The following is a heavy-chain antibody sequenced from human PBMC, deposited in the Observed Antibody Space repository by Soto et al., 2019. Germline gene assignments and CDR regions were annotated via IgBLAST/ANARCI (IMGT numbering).Heavy chain of an antibody. CDR2: IYHSGGT. V-gene: IGHV4-4*02. J-gene: IGHJ6*02. CDR1: GGSISGSDW. Sequence: QLHLQESGPGLVKPSGTLSLTCDVFGGSISGSDWWTWVRQAPGKGLEWIGEIYHSGGTVYNPSLGGRVTISLDKSNSQFSLKLTSVTAADTAIYYCAKMRAAARPPTGFYGLDVWGQGITVTVSS. CDR3: AKMRAAARPPTGFYGLDV. D-gene: IGHD6-6*01.